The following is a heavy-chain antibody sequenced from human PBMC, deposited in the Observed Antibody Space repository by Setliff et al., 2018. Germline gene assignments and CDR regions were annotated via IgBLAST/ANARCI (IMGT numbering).Heavy chain of an antibody. V-gene: IGHV3-48*03. CDR3: AKDVGFVVVKNIFDY. Sequence: GGSLRLSCAASGFSFSRYEMIWVRQAPGKGLEWVSKTHIDGITVYSDSVKGRSIIYRDNARNSLHLQMNSLRAEDTAVYYCAKDVGFVVVKNIFDYWGQGTLVTVSS. CDR2: THIDGITV. J-gene: IGHJ4*02. CDR1: GFSFSRYE. D-gene: IGHD2-21*01.